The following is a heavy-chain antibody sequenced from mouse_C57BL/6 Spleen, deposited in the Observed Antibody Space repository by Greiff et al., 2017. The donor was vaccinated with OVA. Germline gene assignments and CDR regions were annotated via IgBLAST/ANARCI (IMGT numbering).Heavy chain of an antibody. CDR2: ISNGGGST. J-gene: IGHJ2*01. CDR3: ARHATGSYYFDY. CDR1: GFTFSDYY. Sequence: EVKVVESGGGLVQPGGSLKLSCAASGFTFSDYYMYWVRQTPEKRLEWVAYISNGGGSTYYPDTVKGRFTISRDNAKNTLYLQMSRLKSEDTAMYYCARHATGSYYFDYWGQGTTLTVSS. V-gene: IGHV5-12*01. D-gene: IGHD4-1*02.